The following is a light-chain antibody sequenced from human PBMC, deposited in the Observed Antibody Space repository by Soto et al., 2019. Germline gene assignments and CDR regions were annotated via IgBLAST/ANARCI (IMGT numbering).Light chain of an antibody. J-gene: IGKJ3*01. CDR3: QKHDGVPQ. CDR1: QDITNH. Sequence: DIQVTQSPSSLSASVGDRVTITFQASQDITNHLNWYQHKPGKAPKLLICDSSDLETGVPARFSGSGSGTYFTLTISSLQPEEIATYYCQKHDGVPQFGPGTRIDIK. CDR2: DSS. V-gene: IGKV1-33*01.